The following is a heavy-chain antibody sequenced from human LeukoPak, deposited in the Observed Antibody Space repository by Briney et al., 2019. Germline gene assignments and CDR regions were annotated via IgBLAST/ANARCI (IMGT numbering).Heavy chain of an antibody. CDR3: AHSRGGLSGSSPA. V-gene: IGHV3-23*01. Sequence: VWSVRLSCAASGFTFSSYAMSWVRQAPGKGLEWVSAISGSGGSTYSADSVKGRFTISRDNSKNTLYLQMNSLKADDTAVYYCAHSRGGLSGSSPAWGQGTLVSASS. J-gene: IGHJ5*02. CDR1: GFTFSSYA. CDR2: ISGSGGST. D-gene: IGHD1-26*01.